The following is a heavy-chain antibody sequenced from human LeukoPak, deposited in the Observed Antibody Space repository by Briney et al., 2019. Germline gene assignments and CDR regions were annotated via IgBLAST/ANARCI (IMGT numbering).Heavy chain of an antibody. J-gene: IGHJ6*03. CDR2: ISGSGGST. CDR1: GFTFSSYA. CDR3: AKVFTVTTHYYYYYMDV. Sequence: GGSLRLSCAASGFTFSSYAMSWVRQAPGKGLEWVSAISGSGGSTYYADSVKGRLTISRDNSKNTLYLQMNSLRAEDTAVYYCAKVFTVTTHYYYYYMDVWGKGTTVTVSS. D-gene: IGHD4-17*01. V-gene: IGHV3-23*01.